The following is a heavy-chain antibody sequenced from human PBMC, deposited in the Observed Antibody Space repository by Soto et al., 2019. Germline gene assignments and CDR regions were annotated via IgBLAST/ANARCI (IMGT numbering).Heavy chain of an antibody. CDR3: ARGLHCTASSCHGYPNNWFDP. CDR1: GGSINNNY. Sequence: KPSETLSLTCSVSGGSINNNYWGWLRESPEKGLEWIGHMYYTGSPNYNPSLKSRVTISLDASKDQFSLKLSSVTAADTAVYFCARGLHCTASSCHGYPNNWFDPWGQGTLVTVSS. J-gene: IGHJ5*02. D-gene: IGHD2-2*01. CDR2: MYYTGSP. V-gene: IGHV4-59*01.